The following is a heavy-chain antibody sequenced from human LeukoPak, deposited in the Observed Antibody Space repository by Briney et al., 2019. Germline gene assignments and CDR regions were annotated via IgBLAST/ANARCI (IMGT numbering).Heavy chain of an antibody. J-gene: IGHJ6*03. CDR1: GGSISSGGYY. CDR2: IYYSGST. Sequence: SETLSLTCTVSGGSISSGGYYWSWIRQHPGKGLEWIGYIYYSGSTYYNPSLKSRVTISVDTSKNQFSLKLSSVTAADTAVYYCARRSRTIFGLLRTYYYYMDVWGKGTTVTVS. D-gene: IGHD3-3*01. CDR3: ARRSRTIFGLLRTYYYYMDV. V-gene: IGHV4-31*03.